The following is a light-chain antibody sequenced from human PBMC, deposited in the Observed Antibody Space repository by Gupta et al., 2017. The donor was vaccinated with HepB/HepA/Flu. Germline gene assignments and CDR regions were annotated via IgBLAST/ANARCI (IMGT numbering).Light chain of an antibody. CDR2: GAS. Sequence: EIVLTQSPGTLSLSPGERATLSCRASQSLSSTYLAWCQQKPGQAPRLLIYGASRATGIPDRFSGSGSGTDFTLTISRLEPEDSAVYYCQQYGSSPLTFGGGTKVEIK. J-gene: IGKJ4*01. CDR1: QSLSSTY. V-gene: IGKV3-20*01. CDR3: QQYGSSPLT.